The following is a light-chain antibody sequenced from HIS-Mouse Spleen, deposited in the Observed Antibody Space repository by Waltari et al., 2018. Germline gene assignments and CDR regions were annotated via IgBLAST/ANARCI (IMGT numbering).Light chain of an antibody. CDR3: MQGTHWPYT. V-gene: IGKV2-30*02. CDR1: QSLVHSDGNTY. J-gene: IGKJ2*01. CDR2: KVS. Sequence: DVVMTQSPLSLPVTLGQPASISCRSSQSLVHSDGNTYLHWFQQRPGQSPRRLIYKVSTRDSGVPDRFSGSGSGTEFTLKISRVEAEDVGVYYGMQGTHWPYTFGQGTKLEIK.